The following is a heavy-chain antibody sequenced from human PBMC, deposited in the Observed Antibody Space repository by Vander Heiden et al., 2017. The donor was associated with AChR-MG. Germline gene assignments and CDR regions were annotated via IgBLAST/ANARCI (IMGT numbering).Heavy chain of an antibody. D-gene: IGHD5-12*01. Sequence: QVQLQESGPGLVKSSETLSLTCTVPGDSISSYLWSWIRQPAGKGLEWIGRIYSNGSPNYNPSLKSRVTMSIDTSKNQISLKLTSVTAADTAVYYCARHQSGSGWWFDPWGQGIVVTVSA. CDR1: GDSISSYL. J-gene: IGHJ5*02. CDR3: ARHQSGSGWWFDP. V-gene: IGHV4-4*07. CDR2: IYSNGSP.